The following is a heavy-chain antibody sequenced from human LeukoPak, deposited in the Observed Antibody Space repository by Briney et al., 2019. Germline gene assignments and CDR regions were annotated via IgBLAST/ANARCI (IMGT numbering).Heavy chain of an antibody. CDR2: IYYSGST. CDR1: GGSISSSTYY. D-gene: IGHD3-16*01. J-gene: IGHJ4*02. CDR3: ARPNYVDDPFDY. Sequence: SETLSLTCTVSGGSISSSTYYWGWIRQPPGKGLEWIGSIYYSGSTYYNPSLKSRVTISVDTSKNQFSLKLSSVTAADTAVYYCARPNYVDDPFDYWGQGTLVTVSS. V-gene: IGHV4-39*01.